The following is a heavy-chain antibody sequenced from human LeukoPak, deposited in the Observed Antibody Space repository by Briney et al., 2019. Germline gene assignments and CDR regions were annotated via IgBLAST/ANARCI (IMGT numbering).Heavy chain of an antibody. V-gene: IGHV4-39*02. CDR2: MYYSGGT. CDR3: ATYHQRFDP. Sequence: SETLSLTCTVSGGSLSSSSSYWGWIRQSPGKGLEWIGNMYYSGGTYYNPSLKSRVTISVDASRNLFSLKLSSVTAADTAVYYCATYHQRFDPWGQGTLVTVSS. CDR1: GGSLSSSSSY. D-gene: IGHD2-2*01. J-gene: IGHJ5*02.